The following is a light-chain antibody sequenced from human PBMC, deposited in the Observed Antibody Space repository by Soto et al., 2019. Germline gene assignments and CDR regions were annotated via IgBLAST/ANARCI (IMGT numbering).Light chain of an antibody. Sequence: SVLTKPASGNGSHGQAISISNTGTSSDIGGYNYVSWYQQHPGKAPKLMIYDVNNRPSGVSDRFSASKSGNTASLTISGLQAEDEADYYCGSCTSSSTNVFGTGTKVTVL. V-gene: IGLV2-14*01. CDR2: DVN. J-gene: IGLJ1*01. CDR1: SSDIGGYNY. CDR3: GSCTSSSTNV.